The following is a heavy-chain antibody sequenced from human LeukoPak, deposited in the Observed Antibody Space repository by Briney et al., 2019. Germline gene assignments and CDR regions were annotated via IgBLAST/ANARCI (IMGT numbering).Heavy chain of an antibody. Sequence: GGSLRLSCAASGFTFSSYSMNWVRQAPGKGLEWVSFISSSSSYIYYADSVKGRFTISRDNAKNSLYLQMNSLRAEDTAVYYCARFSVGSYFDYWGQGTLVTVSS. CDR3: ARFSVGSYFDY. D-gene: IGHD1-26*01. CDR2: ISSSSSYI. J-gene: IGHJ4*02. CDR1: GFTFSSYS. V-gene: IGHV3-21*01.